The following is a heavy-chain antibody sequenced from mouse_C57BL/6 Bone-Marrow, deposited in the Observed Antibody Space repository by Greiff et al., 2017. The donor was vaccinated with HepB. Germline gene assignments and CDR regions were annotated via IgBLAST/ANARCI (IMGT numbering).Heavy chain of an antibody. CDR1: GYTFTSYW. CDR2: IHPSDSDT. V-gene: IGHV1-74*01. Sequence: VQLQQPGAELVKPGASVKVSCKASGYTFTSYWMHWVKQRPGQGLEWIGRIHPSDSDTNYNQKFKGKATLTVDKSSSTAYMQLSSLTSEDSAVYYCAKIYYDYEKGAYWGQGTLVTVSA. D-gene: IGHD2-4*01. CDR3: AKIYYDYEKGAY. J-gene: IGHJ3*01.